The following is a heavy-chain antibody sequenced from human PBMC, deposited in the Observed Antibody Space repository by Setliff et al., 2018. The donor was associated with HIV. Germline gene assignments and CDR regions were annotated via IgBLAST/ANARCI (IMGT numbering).Heavy chain of an antibody. CDR1: GGSFSGYY. D-gene: IGHD1-26*01. CDR3: EAATVGETGYYGIDV. Sequence: ASETLSLTCAVYGGSFSGYYWSWIRQPPGKGLEWIGEVFHSGSANSNASLRSRVMISVDTSKNQFSLKLSAVTAADTAVYYCEAATVGETGYYGIDVWGPGTTVTVSS. CDR2: VFHSGSA. J-gene: IGHJ6*02. V-gene: IGHV4-34*12.